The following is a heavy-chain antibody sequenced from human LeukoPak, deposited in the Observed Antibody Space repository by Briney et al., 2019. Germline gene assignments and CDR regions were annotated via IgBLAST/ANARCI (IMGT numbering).Heavy chain of an antibody. V-gene: IGHV3-74*01. J-gene: IGHJ4*02. Sequence: GGSLRLSCAASGFTFSSYWMHWVRQAPGKGLVWVSRINSDGRSTIYADSVKGRFTISRDNARNTLYLQMNSLRAEDTAVYYYARANGDLWVDYWGQGTLVTVSS. CDR3: ARANGDLWVDY. CDR2: INSDGRST. CDR1: GFTFSSYW. D-gene: IGHD4-17*01.